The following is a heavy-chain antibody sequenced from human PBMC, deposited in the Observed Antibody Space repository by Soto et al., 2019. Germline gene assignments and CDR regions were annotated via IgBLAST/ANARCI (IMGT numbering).Heavy chain of an antibody. V-gene: IGHV1-8*01. CDR2: MNPNSGNT. Sequence: QVQLVQSGAEVKKPGASVKVSCKTSGYPFTSYDINWVRQATGQGLEWMGWMNPNSGNTGSAQKFXXSXTXTRDTSTTTAHMEVSSLSSEDTGVYYCARVWGSIDYWGRGTLVTVSS. D-gene: IGHD3-16*01. CDR1: GYPFTSYD. J-gene: IGHJ4*02. CDR3: ARVWGSIDY.